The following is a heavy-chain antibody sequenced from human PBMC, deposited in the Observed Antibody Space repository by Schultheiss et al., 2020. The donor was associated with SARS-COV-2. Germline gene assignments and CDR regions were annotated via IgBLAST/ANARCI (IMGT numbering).Heavy chain of an antibody. Sequence: GESLKISCAASGFTFSSYSMNWVRQAPGKGLEWVSSISSSSSYIYYADSVKGRFTISRDNAKNSLYLQMNSLRAEDTAVYYCARIYSSGWANYFDYWDQGTLVTVSS. J-gene: IGHJ4*02. D-gene: IGHD6-19*01. CDR2: ISSSSSYI. V-gene: IGHV3-21*01. CDR3: ARIYSSGWANYFDY. CDR1: GFTFSSYS.